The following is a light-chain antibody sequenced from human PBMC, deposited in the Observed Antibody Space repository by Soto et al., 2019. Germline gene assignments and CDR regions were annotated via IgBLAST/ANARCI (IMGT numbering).Light chain of an antibody. CDR1: SSDVGGYNY. V-gene: IGLV2-14*01. CDR3: SSYTSSNTPWV. J-gene: IGLJ3*02. Sequence: QSVLTQPASVSGSPGQSITISCTGTSSDVGGYNYVSWYQHHPDRAPKLMIYEVNKRPSGVSNRFSGSKSGNTASLTISGLRAEDEADYFCSSYTSSNTPWVFGEGTKLTVL. CDR2: EVN.